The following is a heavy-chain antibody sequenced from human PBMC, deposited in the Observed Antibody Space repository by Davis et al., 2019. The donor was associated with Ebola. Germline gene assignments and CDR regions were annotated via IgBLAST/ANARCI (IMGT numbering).Heavy chain of an antibody. CDR2: IYHSGST. Sequence: PSETLSLTCAVSGGSISSSNWWSWVRQPPGKGLEWIGEIYHSGSTNYNPSLKSRVTISVDTSKNQFSLKLSSVTAADTAVYYCARDLNLEAAGPRPFDPWGQGTLVTVSS. CDR1: GGSISSSNW. J-gene: IGHJ5*02. V-gene: IGHV4-4*02. CDR3: ARDLNLEAAGPRPFDP. D-gene: IGHD6-13*01.